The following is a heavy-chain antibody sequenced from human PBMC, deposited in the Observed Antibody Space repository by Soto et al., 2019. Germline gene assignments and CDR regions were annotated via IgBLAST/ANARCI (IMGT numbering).Heavy chain of an antibody. CDR2: INSDGSST. CDR1: GFTFSSYW. Sequence: PGGSLRLSCAASGFTFSSYWMHWVRQAPGKGLVWVSRINSDGSSTSYADSVKGRFTISRDNAKNTLYLQMNSLRAEDTAVYYCARDSTIVVVPRSLDYWGQGSLVTVSS. D-gene: IGHD3-22*01. CDR3: ARDSTIVVVPRSLDY. J-gene: IGHJ4*02. V-gene: IGHV3-74*01.